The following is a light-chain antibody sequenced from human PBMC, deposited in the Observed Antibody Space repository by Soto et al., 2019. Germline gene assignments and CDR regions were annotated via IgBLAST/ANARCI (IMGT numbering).Light chain of an antibody. J-gene: IGKJ1*01. CDR1: QSIGRF. CDR3: QQCYMGWT. V-gene: IGKV1-5*01. Sequence: DIQMTQSPSTLSASVGDRVTITCRASQSIGRFLAWYQHQPGKAPKLLIYDASTLESGVPSRLSGTGSGTEFTFSITSLQPEDFRTYYCQQCYMGWTFGQGTKVDFK. CDR2: DAS.